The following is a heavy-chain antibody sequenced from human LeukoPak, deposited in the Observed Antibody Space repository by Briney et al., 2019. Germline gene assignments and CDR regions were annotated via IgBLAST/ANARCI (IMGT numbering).Heavy chain of an antibody. V-gene: IGHV3-33*01. Sequence: GGSLRLSCAASGFTFSSYGMHWVRQAPGKGLEWVAVIWYDGSNKYYADSVKGRFTISRDNSKNTLYLQMNSLRAEDTAVYYCARVGDTLYSGSYYYFDYWGQGTLVTVSS. CDR2: IWYDGSNK. D-gene: IGHD1-26*01. CDR3: ARVGDTLYSGSYYYFDY. J-gene: IGHJ4*02. CDR1: GFTFSSYG.